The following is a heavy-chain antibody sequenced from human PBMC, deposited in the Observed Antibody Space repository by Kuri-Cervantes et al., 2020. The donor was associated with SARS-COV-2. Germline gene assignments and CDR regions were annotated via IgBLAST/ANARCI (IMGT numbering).Heavy chain of an antibody. CDR3: YCAPKEGFDS. CDR2: FDPEDGET. V-gene: IGHV1-24*01. CDR1: GYTLTELS. Sequence: ASVKVSCKVSGYTLTELSMHWVRQAPGKGLEWMGGFDPEDGETIYAQKFQGRVTMTRDTSISTAYMELSRLRSEDTAIYYCYCAPKEGFDSWGQGTLVTVSS. D-gene: IGHD2-21*01. J-gene: IGHJ4*02.